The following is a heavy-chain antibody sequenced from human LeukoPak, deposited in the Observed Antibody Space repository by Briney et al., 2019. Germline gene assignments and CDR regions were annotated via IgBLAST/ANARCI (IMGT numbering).Heavy chain of an antibody. V-gene: IGHV1-2*02. J-gene: IGHJ3*02. CDR1: GYTFSNYA. D-gene: IGHD3-22*01. CDR2: INPSSGGT. CDR3: ARAGVWDYSDSSGYHNAAFDI. Sequence: ASVKVSCKASGYTFSNYAINWVRQAPGQGLEWMGWINPSSGGTNYAQKFQGRVTVTRDTSISTAYMDLSRLRSDDTAVYYCARAGVWDYSDSSGYHNAAFDIWGQGTMVTVSS.